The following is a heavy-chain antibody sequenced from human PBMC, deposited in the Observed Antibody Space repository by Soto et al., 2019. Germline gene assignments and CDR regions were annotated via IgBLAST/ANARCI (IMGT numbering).Heavy chain of an antibody. Sequence: EVQLAESGGGLAQPGGSLRLSCAASGFTLSGYAMDWVCQAPGKGLEYVSGISSTGVGTYYANSVQGRFTISRDNSKNTVYLQMGSLRPEDMAVYYCARRARPDFYYMDVWGKGTTVTVSS. CDR3: ARRARPDFYYMDV. CDR1: GFTLSGYA. CDR2: ISSTGVGT. V-gene: IGHV3-64*01. D-gene: IGHD6-6*01. J-gene: IGHJ6*03.